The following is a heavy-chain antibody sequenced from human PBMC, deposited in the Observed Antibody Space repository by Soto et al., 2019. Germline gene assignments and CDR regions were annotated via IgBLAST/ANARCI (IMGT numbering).Heavy chain of an antibody. CDR3: ASQLESTTYFDY. Sequence: LQLQESGPGLVKPSETLSLTSTVPGGSISNSDYFWAWMRKPPGRGLEWVGTISLTGSPRYNPSLKSRVTISVDTSKNQFSLRLPSVTAADTAVFYCASQLESTTYFDYWGRGTLVTVSS. CDR2: ISLTGSP. CDR1: GGSISNSDYF. V-gene: IGHV4-39*01. J-gene: IGHJ4*02. D-gene: IGHD1-1*01.